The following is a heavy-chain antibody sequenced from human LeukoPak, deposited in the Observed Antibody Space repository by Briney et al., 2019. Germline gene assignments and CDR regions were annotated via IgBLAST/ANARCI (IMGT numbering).Heavy chain of an antibody. CDR3: AKEGVDYYDSSGSIDY. V-gene: IGHV3-21*04. J-gene: IGHJ4*02. Sequence: GGSLRLSCAASGFTFSSYSMNWVRQAPGKGLEWVSSISSSSSYIYYADSVKGRFTISRDNSKNTLYLQMNSLRAEDTAVYYCAKEGVDYYDSSGSIDYWGQGTLVTVSS. CDR2: ISSSSSYI. CDR1: GFTFSSYS. D-gene: IGHD3-22*01.